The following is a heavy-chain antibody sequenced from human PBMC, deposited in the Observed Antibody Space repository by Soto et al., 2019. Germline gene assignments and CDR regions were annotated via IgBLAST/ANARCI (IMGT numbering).Heavy chain of an antibody. CDR1: GFTFDDYA. CDR3: GNDMKYSTVTSSRFDH. J-gene: IGHJ4*02. D-gene: IGHD4-17*01. V-gene: IGHV3-9*01. Sequence: EVQLVGSGGGLVQPGRSRRLSCAASGFTFDDYAMHWVRQAPGKGLEWVSGISWNRGSIGYADSVKGRFTISRDNVKSSMYPQMSSLFAVYTALYYCGNDMKYSTVTSSRFDHWGQGTVVTVSS. CDR2: ISWNRGSI.